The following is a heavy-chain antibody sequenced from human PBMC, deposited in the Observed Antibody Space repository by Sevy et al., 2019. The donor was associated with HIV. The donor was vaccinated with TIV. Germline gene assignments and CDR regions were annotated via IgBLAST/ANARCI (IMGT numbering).Heavy chain of an antibody. J-gene: IGHJ4*02. Sequence: GGSLRLSCAASGFTFSRYSMNWVRQAPGKGLEWVSSISSSSSYIYYADSVKGRFTISRDNAKNSLYLQMNSLRAEDTGVYYCIRSRQLGYTAMVPDYWGQGTLVTVSS. V-gene: IGHV3-21*04. CDR3: IRSRQLGYTAMVPDY. CDR1: GFTFSRYS. CDR2: ISSSSSYI. D-gene: IGHD5-18*01.